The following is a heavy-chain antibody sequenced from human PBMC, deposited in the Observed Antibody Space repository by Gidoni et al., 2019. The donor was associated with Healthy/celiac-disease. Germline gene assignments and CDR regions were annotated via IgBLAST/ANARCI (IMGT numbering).Heavy chain of an antibody. CDR2: MNPNSGNT. V-gene: IGHV1-8*01. D-gene: IGHD6-13*01. CDR1: GYTFTSYD. Sequence: QVQLVQSGAEVKKPGASVTVSRKASGYTFTSYDINWVRQATGQGLEWMGWMNPNSGNTGYAQKFQGRVTMTRNTSISTAYMGLSSLRSEDTAVYYCARGRGRGSHSSSQNWFDPWGQGTLVTVSS. CDR3: ARGRGRGSHSSSQNWFDP. J-gene: IGHJ5*02.